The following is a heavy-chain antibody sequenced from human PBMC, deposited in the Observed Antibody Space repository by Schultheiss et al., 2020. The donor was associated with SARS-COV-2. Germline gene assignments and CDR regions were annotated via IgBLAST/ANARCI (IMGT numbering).Heavy chain of an antibody. V-gene: IGHV1-46*01. CDR3: AAAAKTSSKGYFQY. CDR1: GYTFTNYY. D-gene: IGHD6-25*01. CDR2: INPTDGGA. Sequence: ASVKVSCKASGYTFTNYYMHWVRQAPGQGLEWMGIINPTDGGATYAQKFQGRVTMTRDTFTSTAYMELRSLRSDDTAVYYCAAAAKTSSKGYFQYWGQGTLVTVSS. J-gene: IGHJ1*01.